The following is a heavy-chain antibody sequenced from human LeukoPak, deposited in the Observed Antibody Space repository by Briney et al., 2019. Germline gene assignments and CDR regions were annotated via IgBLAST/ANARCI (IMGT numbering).Heavy chain of an antibody. CDR3: AKDSSSWAY. CDR1: GFTFSSYS. V-gene: IGHV3-21*04. D-gene: IGHD6-13*01. Sequence: GGSLRLSCAASGFTFSSYSMNWVRQAPGKGLEWVSSISSSSSFIYYADPVKGRFTISRDNAKNSLYLQMNSLRAEDTAVYYCAKDSSSWAYWGQGTLVTVSS. J-gene: IGHJ4*02. CDR2: ISSSSSFI.